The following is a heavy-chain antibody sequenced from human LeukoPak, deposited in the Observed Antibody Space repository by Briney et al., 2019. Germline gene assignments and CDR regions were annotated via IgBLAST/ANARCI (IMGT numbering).Heavy chain of an antibody. D-gene: IGHD3-10*01. CDR2: ISYDGSNK. V-gene: IGHV3-30-3*01. Sequence: GRSLRLSCAASGFTFSSYAMHWVRQAPGKGLEWVAVISYDGSNKYYADSVKGRFTISGDNSKNTLYLQMNSLRAEDTAVYYCARDAVLWFGEGYYYYGMDVWGQGTTVTVSS. J-gene: IGHJ6*02. CDR3: ARDAVLWFGEGYYYYGMDV. CDR1: GFTFSSYA.